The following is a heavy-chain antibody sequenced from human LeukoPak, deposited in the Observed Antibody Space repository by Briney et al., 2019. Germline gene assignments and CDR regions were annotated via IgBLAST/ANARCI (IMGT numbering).Heavy chain of an antibody. V-gene: IGHV4-30-4*01. CDR3: ARQTTVISFDY. CDR2: IFYSGSM. J-gene: IGHJ4*02. CDR1: GGSISSGDYY. D-gene: IGHD4-17*01. Sequence: PPQTLSLTCTVSGGSISSGDYYWTWIRQPPGKGLEWMGYIFYSGSMYYNPSLKSRLTISVDTSKNQFSLKLRSVTAADTAVYYCARQTTVISFDYWGQGALVTVSS.